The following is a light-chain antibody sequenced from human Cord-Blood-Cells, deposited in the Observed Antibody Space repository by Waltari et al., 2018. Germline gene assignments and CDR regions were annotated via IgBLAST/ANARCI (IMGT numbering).Light chain of an antibody. J-gene: IGKJ2*01. Sequence: DIQMTQSPSSLSASVGDRVTITCQASQDISNYLNWYHQKPGKAPKLLIYDASNLETGVPSRFSGSGSGTDFTFTISSLQPEDIATYYCQQYDNPYTFGQGTKLEIK. CDR1: QDISNY. V-gene: IGKV1-33*01. CDR3: QQYDNPYT. CDR2: DAS.